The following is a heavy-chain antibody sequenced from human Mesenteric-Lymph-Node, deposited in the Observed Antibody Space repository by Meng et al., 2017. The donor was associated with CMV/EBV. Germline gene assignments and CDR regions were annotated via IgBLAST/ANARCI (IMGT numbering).Heavy chain of an antibody. CDR3: ARGHADKGVAY. J-gene: IGHJ4*02. D-gene: IGHD3-10*01. CDR1: GGSISSSSYY. V-gene: IGHV4-39*01. CDR2: IYYSGST. Sequence: CTVSGGSISSSSYYWGWIRQPPGKGLEWIGSIYYSGSTYYNPSLKSRVTISVDTSKNQFSLKLSSVTAADTAIYYCARGHADKGVAYWGQGTLVTVSS.